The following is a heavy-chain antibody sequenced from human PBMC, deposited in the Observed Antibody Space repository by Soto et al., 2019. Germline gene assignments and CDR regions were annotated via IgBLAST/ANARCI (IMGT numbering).Heavy chain of an antibody. Sequence: QVQVVQSGDEVKKPGASVKVSCKASGYTFTNYGFSWVRQAPGQGLEWMGWISGYKGNTKYAEKLQGRVTMNTETSTCTAHMELRSLRPDDTAVSDCARAGQAPYYYYGMDVWGQGTAVTVSS. CDR1: GYTFTNYG. J-gene: IGHJ6*02. CDR3: ARAGQAPYYYYGMDV. V-gene: IGHV1-18*01. CDR2: ISGYKGNT.